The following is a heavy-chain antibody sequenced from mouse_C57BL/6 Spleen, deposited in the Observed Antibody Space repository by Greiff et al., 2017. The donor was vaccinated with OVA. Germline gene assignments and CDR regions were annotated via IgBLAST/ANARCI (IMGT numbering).Heavy chain of an antibody. Sequence: VQLQQPGAELVRPGASVTLSCKASGYTFTDYEMHWVKQTPVHGLEWIGAIDPETGGTAYNQKFKGKAILTADKSSSTAYMELRSLTSEDSAVYYCTRYRRGGYYAMDYWGQGTSVTVSS. J-gene: IGHJ4*01. CDR1: GYTFTDYE. CDR2: IDPETGGT. V-gene: IGHV1-15*01. CDR3: TRYRRGGYYAMDY.